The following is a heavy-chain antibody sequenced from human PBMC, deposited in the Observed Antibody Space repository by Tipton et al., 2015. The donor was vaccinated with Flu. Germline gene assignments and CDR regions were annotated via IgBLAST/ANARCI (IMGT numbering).Heavy chain of an antibody. CDR3: ARVKGGWFGSHMGPNWFDP. CDR2: ISYSGST. D-gene: IGHD3-10*01. Sequence: TLSLTCTVSGGSISSYYWSWIRQSPGKGLEWIGYISYSGSTNYNPSLKSRVTISVDTSKNQFSLKLSSVTAADTAVYYCARVKGGWFGSHMGPNWFDPWGQGTLVTVSS. CDR1: GGSISSYY. V-gene: IGHV4-59*12. J-gene: IGHJ5*02.